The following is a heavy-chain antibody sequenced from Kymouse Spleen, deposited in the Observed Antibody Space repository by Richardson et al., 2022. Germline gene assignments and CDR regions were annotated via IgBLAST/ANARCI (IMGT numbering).Heavy chain of an antibody. J-gene: IGHJ6*02. CDR2: INHSGST. CDR1: GGSFSGYY. V-gene: IGHV4-34*01. D-gene: IGHD1-7*01. CDR3: ARERTGTTGYYYGMDV. Sequence: QVQLQQWGAGLLKPSETLSLTCAVYGGSFSGYYWSWIRQPPGKGLEWIGEINHSGSTNYNPSLKSRVTISVDTSKNQFSLKLSSVTAADTAVYYCARERTGTTGYYYGMDVWGQGTTVTVSS.